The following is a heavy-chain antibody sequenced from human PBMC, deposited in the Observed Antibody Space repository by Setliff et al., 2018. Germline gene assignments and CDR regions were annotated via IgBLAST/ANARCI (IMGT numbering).Heavy chain of an antibody. V-gene: IGHV1-18*01. Sequence: ASVKVSCKASGYTFTESIVSWVRQAPGQGLEWLGWIGVYSGNTNTAQRSQGRVTMTTDTSTNMAYLELRGLRSDDTAVYYCLRLVRYCSRTSCQRTSGDEVWGQGTLVTVS. CDR2: IGVYSGNT. CDR3: LRLVRYCSRTSCQRTSGDEV. J-gene: IGHJ4*02. CDR1: GYTFTESI. D-gene: IGHD2-8*01.